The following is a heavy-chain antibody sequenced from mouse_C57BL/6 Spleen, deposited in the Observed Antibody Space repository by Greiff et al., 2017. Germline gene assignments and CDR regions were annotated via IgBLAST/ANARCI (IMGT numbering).Heavy chain of an antibody. CDR1: GYSFTGYY. D-gene: IGHD2-4*01. J-gene: IGHJ2*01. CDR3: ARRVYYDDDDY. V-gene: IGHV1-42*01. CDR2: INPSTGGT. Sequence: VQLKESGPELVKPGASVKISCKASGYSFTGYYMNWVKQSPEKSLEWIGEINPSTGGTTYNQKFKAKATLTVDKSSSTAYMQLKSLTSEDSAVYYCARRVYYDDDDYWGQGTTLTVSS.